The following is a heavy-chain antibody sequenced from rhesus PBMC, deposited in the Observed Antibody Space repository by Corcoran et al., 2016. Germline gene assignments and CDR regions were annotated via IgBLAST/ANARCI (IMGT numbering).Heavy chain of an antibody. CDR3: ARGVWGSSYFDY. D-gene: IGHD3-34*01. Sequence: QVTLKESGPALVKPTQTPTLTCTFSGFSLTTSGIGVGWIRQPPGKALEWLALIYWDDDKRYSTSLKSRLTVSKDTSKNQVVLTMTNVDPVDTATYYCARGVWGSSYFDYWGQGVLVTVSS. CDR1: GFSLTTSGIG. V-gene: IGHV2-174*01. J-gene: IGHJ4*01. CDR2: IYWDDDK.